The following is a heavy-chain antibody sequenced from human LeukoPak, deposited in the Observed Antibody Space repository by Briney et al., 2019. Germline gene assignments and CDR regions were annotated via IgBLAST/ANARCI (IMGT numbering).Heavy chain of an antibody. V-gene: IGHV3-30*02. J-gene: IGHJ6*03. CDR3: AKVTSPYYYYMDV. CDR1: GFTFSSYC. Sequence: PGGSLRLSCAASGFTFSSYCMHWVRQAPGKGLEWVAFIRYDGSNKCYADSVKGRFTISRDNSKNMLYLQMNSLRGEETAVYYCAKVTSPYYYYMDVWGKGTTVTVSS. CDR2: IRYDGSNK.